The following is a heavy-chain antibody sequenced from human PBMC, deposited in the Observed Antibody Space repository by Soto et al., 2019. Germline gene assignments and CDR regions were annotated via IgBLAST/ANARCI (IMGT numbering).Heavy chain of an antibody. J-gene: IGHJ4*02. CDR3: AKVSSSWYAGFFDL. CDR1: GFTFSSHA. V-gene: IGHV3-23*01. CDR2: LSDSGII. D-gene: IGHD6-13*01. Sequence: EVQLLESGGGLVQPGGSLRLSCTASGFTFSSHAMTWVRQAPGKGLEWVSGLSDSGIIYYADSVKGRLTISRDNSKNTLYLQIHTLRAEDTAVYYCAKVSSSWYAGFFDLWGQGTLVTVSS.